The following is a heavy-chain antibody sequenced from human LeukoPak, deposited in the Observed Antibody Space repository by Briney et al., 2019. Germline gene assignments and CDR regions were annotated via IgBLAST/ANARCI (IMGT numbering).Heavy chain of an antibody. Sequence: ASVTVSCKASGYTFTSYDINWVRQATGQGLEWMGWMNPNSGNTGYAQKFQGRVTMTRNTSITTAYMELSSLRSEDTAVYYCAGRGPNWNYPDYWGQGTLVTVSS. CDR3: AGRGPNWNYPDY. D-gene: IGHD1-20*01. CDR1: GYTFTSYD. CDR2: MNPNSGNT. V-gene: IGHV1-8*01. J-gene: IGHJ4*02.